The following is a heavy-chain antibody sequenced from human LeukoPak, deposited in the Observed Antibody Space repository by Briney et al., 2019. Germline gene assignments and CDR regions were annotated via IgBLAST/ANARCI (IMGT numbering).Heavy chain of an antibody. CDR3: ARDFGGFGEFDY. CDR2: ISSSGSTI. Sequence: GGSLRLSCAASGFTFSSYEMNWVRQAPGKGLEWVSYISSSGSTIYYADSVKGRFTISRDNAKNSLYLQMNSLRAEDTAVYYCARDFGGFGEFDYWGQGTLVTVSS. CDR1: GFTFSSYE. V-gene: IGHV3-48*03. D-gene: IGHD3-10*01. J-gene: IGHJ4*02.